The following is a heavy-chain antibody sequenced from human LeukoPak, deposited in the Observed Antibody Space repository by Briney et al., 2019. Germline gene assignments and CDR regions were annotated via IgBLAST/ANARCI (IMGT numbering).Heavy chain of an antibody. D-gene: IGHD2-2*01. CDR2: ISSSSSTI. J-gene: IGHJ4*02. V-gene: IGHV3-48*01. CDR3: ARGPVPDIWTSYYFDY. CDR1: GFTFSSYS. Sequence: GGSLRLSCAASGFTFSSYSMNWVRQAPGKGLEWVSYISSSSSTIYYADSVKGRFTISRDNAKNSLYLQMNSLRAEDTAVYYCARGPVPDIWTSYYFDYWGQGTLVTVSS.